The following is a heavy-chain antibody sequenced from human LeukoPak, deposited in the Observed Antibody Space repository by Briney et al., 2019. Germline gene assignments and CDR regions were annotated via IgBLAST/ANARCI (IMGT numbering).Heavy chain of an antibody. D-gene: IGHD3-22*01. J-gene: IGHJ4*02. Sequence: GGSLRLSCAASGFTFSSYEMNWVRQAPGKGLEWVSYINSRTTTIYYADFVKGRFTISRDNSKNTLYLQMNSLRAEDTAVYYCAKDSHSSGSNDYWGQGTLVTVSS. CDR2: INSRTTTI. CDR1: GFTFSSYE. CDR3: AKDSHSSGSNDY. V-gene: IGHV3-48*03.